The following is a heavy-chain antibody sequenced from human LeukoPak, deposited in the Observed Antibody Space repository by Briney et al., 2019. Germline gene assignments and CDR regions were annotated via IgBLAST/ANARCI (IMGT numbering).Heavy chain of an antibody. D-gene: IGHD3-10*01. CDR2: ISGSGTHT. Sequence: HPGGSLRLPCAASGFPFSSYDMSWVRKAPGRGLEWVSSISGSGTHTYYADSVKGGFTISRDNSRNLLFLQIRTLRVEDAAVYYCAKRRHYYGPRDYHRDPWGQGTLVTVSS. CDR1: GFPFSSYD. V-gene: IGHV3-23*01. CDR3: AKRRHYYGPRDYHRDP. J-gene: IGHJ5*02.